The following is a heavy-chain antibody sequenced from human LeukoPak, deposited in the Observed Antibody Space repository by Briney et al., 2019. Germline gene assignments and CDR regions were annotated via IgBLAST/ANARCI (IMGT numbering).Heavy chain of an antibody. CDR2: ISYDGSNK. CDR1: GFTFSSYA. J-gene: IGHJ6*02. V-gene: IGHV3-30-3*01. Sequence: GGSLRLSCAASGFTFSSYAMYWVRQAPGKGLEWVAVISYDGSNKYYADSVKGRFTISRDNSKNTLYLQMNSLRAEDTAVYYCARDLEWSSISAYYYYGMDVWGQGTAVTVSS. D-gene: IGHD3-3*01. CDR3: ARDLEWSSISAYYYYGMDV.